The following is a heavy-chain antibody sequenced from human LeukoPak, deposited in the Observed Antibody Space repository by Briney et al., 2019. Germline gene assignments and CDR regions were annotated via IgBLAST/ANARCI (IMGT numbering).Heavy chain of an antibody. V-gene: IGHV3-30*18. CDR1: GFTFSSYG. CDR2: ISYDGSNK. CDR3: AKGDHGYPHQDYYYYGMDV. J-gene: IGHJ6*02. D-gene: IGHD5-18*01. Sequence: PGRSLRLSCAASGFTFSSYGMHWARQAPGKGLEWVAVISYDGSNKYYADSVKGRFTISRDNSKNTLYLQMNSLRAEDTAVYYCAKGDHGYPHQDYYYYGMDVWGQGTTVTVSS.